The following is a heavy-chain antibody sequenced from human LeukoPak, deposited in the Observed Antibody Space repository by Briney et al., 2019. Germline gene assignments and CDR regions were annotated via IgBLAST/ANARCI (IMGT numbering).Heavy chain of an antibody. V-gene: IGHV3-23*01. CDR1: GFTFRNFA. D-gene: IGHD3-10*01. CDR2: ISGSAARI. Sequence: GGSLRLSCAASGFTFRNFAMSWVRQAPGKGLEWVSAISGSAARIYYADSVKGRFTISRDNSKNTLYLQMNSLRAEDTAVYYCAKVRTTMVRGAFDYWGQGTLVTVSS. J-gene: IGHJ4*02. CDR3: AKVRTTMVRGAFDY.